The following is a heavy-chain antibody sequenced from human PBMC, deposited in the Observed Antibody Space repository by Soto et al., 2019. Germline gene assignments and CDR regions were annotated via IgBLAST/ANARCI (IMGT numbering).Heavy chain of an antibody. Sequence: PGGSLRLSCAASGFAFSSYGTSWVRQAPGKGLEWVSGISGSGGGTYYADSVKGRFTISRDNSINTVYLQMDSLRGEDTAIYYCGKEGGYERRNPIDYWGKGTLVTVSS. CDR1: GFAFSSYG. D-gene: IGHD5-12*01. CDR2: ISGSGGGT. CDR3: GKEGGYERRNPIDY. V-gene: IGHV3-23*01. J-gene: IGHJ4*02.